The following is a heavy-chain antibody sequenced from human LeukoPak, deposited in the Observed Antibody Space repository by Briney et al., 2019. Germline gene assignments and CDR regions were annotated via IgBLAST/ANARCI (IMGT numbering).Heavy chain of an antibody. V-gene: IGHV3-74*01. CDR2: VSDDGIST. CDR3: TEVEGY. Sequence: PGRSLRLSCAASGFTFSNHWMHWVGQAPGKGLVWVSRVSDDGISTSYADSVKGRFTISRDNARNMLFLQMNSLRVEDTAVYYCTEVEGYWGQGTLVTVSS. D-gene: IGHD1-1*01. J-gene: IGHJ4*02. CDR1: GFTFSNHW.